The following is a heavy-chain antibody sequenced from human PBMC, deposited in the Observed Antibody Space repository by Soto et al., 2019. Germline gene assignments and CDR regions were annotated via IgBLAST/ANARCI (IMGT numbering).Heavy chain of an antibody. D-gene: IGHD3-3*01. CDR1: GFTFSSYS. V-gene: IGHV3-21*01. Sequence: GGSLRLSCAASGFTFSSYSMNWVRQAPGKGLKWVSSISTSSTYIYYADSVKGRFTISRDNAKNSLYLQMNSLRAEDTAVYYCARDLLDYDFWSASYYYMDVWSKGTTVTVSS. CDR3: ARDLLDYDFWSASYYYMDV. J-gene: IGHJ6*03. CDR2: ISTSSTYI.